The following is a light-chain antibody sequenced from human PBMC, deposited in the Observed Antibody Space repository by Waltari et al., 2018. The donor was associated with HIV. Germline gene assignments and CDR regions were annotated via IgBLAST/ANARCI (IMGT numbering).Light chain of an antibody. CDR1: QSVTNK. CDR3: QQSYSSPLT. V-gene: IGKV1-39*01. J-gene: IGKJ3*01. Sequence: DIQMTQSPSSLSAHVGDSVAITCRASQSVTNKVNWYQQRPGQAPKLLIYDASTLHSGVPFRFGGGGSETAFTLTIAGLQADDFATYFCQQSYSSPLTFGPGTTV. CDR2: DAS.